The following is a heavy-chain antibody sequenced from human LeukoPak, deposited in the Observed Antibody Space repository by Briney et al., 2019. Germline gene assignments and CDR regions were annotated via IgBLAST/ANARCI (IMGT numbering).Heavy chain of an antibody. Sequence: SETLSLTCAVSGGSISSSGYSWSWIRQPPGKGLEWIGYIYHSGSTYYNPSLKSRVTISVDRSKNQFSLKLSSVTAADTAVYYCARATYGDYYFDYWGQGTLVTVSS. CDR3: ARATYGDYYFDY. V-gene: IGHV4-30-2*01. CDR1: GGSISSSGYS. J-gene: IGHJ4*02. D-gene: IGHD4-17*01. CDR2: IYHSGST.